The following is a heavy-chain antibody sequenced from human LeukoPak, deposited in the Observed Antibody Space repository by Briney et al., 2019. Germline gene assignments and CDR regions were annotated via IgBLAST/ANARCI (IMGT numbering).Heavy chain of an antibody. CDR2: IYYSGST. D-gene: IGHD4-23*01. Sequence: PSETLSLTCTVSGGSISSSSYYWGWIRQPPGKGLEWIGSIYYSGSTYYNPSLKSRVTISVDTSKNQFSLKLSSVTAADTAVYYCARHTSEVGNAPYYHYYMDVWGKGTTVTISS. CDR3: ARHTSEVGNAPYYHYYMDV. V-gene: IGHV4-39*01. CDR1: GGSISSSSYY. J-gene: IGHJ6*03.